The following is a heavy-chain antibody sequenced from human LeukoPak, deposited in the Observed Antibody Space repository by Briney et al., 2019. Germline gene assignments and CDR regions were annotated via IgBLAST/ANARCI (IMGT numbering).Heavy chain of an antibody. CDR3: AREGYEAIRYEP. V-gene: IGHV1-8*01. CDR2: MNPNSGNT. J-gene: IGHJ5*02. Sequence: GASVTVSCKASGYTFTSYDINWVRQATGQGLEWMGWMNPNSGNTVYAQKFQGRVTMTRNTSISTAYMELSSVRCEETAVYYCAREGYEAIRYEPWGQGTLVTVSS. D-gene: IGHD2-21*01. CDR1: GYTFTSYD.